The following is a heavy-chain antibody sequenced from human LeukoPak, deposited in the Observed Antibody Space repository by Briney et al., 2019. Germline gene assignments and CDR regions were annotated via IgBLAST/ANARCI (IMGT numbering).Heavy chain of an antibody. Sequence: ASVKVSCKASGYTFTSHGISWVRQAPGQGLEWMGWISAYNGDTKYAQNLQGRVTLTTYTSTTTAYRELRSLRSDDTAVYYCARDPRNTSRCKTWFHPWRQGPLVTLSS. CDR1: GYTFTSHG. V-gene: IGHV1-18*01. J-gene: IGHJ5*02. D-gene: IGHD2-2*01. CDR3: ARDPRNTSRCKTWFHP. CDR2: ISAYNGDT.